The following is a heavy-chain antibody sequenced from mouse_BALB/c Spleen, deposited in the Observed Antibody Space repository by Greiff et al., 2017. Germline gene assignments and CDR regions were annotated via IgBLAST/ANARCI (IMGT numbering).Heavy chain of an antibody. Sequence: VKLMESGPGLVAPSQSLSITCTVSGFSLTSYGVHWVRQPPGKGLEWLGVIWAGGSTNYNSALMSRLSISKDNSKSQVFLKMNSLQTDDTAMYYCARDRGGYYYAMDYWGQGTSVTVSS. CDR1: GFSLTSYG. V-gene: IGHV2-9*02. CDR3: ARDRGGYYYAMDY. J-gene: IGHJ4*01. CDR2: IWAGGST. D-gene: IGHD3-1*01.